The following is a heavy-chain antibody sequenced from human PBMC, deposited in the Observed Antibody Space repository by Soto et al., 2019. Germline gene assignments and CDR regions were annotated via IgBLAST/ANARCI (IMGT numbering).Heavy chain of an antibody. CDR2: IKEDGSEK. CDR3: ASYWHPGTFDI. D-gene: IGHD2-8*02. Sequence: GGSLRLSCAASAFTFSGYWVAWVRQPPGKGLEWVANIKEDGSEKYYLVSVKGRFTISRDNAENSLFLQMNSLRAEDTAVYYCASYWHPGTFDIWGLGTMVTVSS. V-gene: IGHV3-7*01. J-gene: IGHJ3*02. CDR1: AFTFSGYW.